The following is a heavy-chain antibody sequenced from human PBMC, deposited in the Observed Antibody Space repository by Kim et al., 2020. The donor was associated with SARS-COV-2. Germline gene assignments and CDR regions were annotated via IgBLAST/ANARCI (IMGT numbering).Heavy chain of an antibody. J-gene: IGHJ6*02. D-gene: IGHD6-13*01. CDR3: ARDQAAAGCGMDV. CDR2: IYHSGST. CDR1: GGSISSSNW. V-gene: IGHV4-4*02. Sequence: SETLSLTCAVSGGSISSSNWWSWVRQPPGKGLEWIGEIYHSGSTNYNPSLKSRVTISVDKSKNQFSLKLSSVTAADTAVYYCARDQAAAGCGMDVWGQGTTVTVSS.